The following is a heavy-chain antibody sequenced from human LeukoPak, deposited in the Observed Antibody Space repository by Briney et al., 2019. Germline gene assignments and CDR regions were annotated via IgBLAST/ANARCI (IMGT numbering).Heavy chain of an antibody. J-gene: IGHJ4*02. D-gene: IGHD4-17*01. CDR2: ISGSAATI. CDR3: ARMTTVTHY. CDR1: GFTFSSYS. V-gene: IGHV3-48*04. Sequence: GGSLRLSCAASGFTFSSYSMNWVRQAPGKGLEWLSYISGSAATIYYADSAQGRFTISRDNAKNSLYLQMNSLRAEDTAVYYCARMTTVTHYWGQGTLVTVSS.